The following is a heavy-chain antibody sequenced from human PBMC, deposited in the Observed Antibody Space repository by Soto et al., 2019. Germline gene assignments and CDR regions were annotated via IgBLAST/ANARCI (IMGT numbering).Heavy chain of an antibody. J-gene: IGHJ3*02. CDR1: GYTFTSYY. V-gene: IGHV1-46*01. Sequence: ASVKVSCKASGYTFTSYYMHWVRQAPGQGLEWMGIINPSGGSTSYAQKFQGRVTMTRDTSTSTVYMELSSLRSEDTAVYYCAREDIVVVVAARTPSAVRSKNDAFEIWGQGTMVTVSS. CDR2: INPSGGST. CDR3: AREDIVVVVAARTPSAVRSKNDAFEI. D-gene: IGHD2-15*01.